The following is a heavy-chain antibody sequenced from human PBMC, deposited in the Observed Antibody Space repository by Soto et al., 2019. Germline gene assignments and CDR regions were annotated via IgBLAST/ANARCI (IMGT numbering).Heavy chain of an antibody. CDR1: GGSFSGYY. CDR3: VRRMAVTGTLLYYFDY. V-gene: IGHV4-34*01. J-gene: IGHJ4*02. D-gene: IGHD6-19*01. CDR2: INHSGTT. Sequence: PSETLSLTCAVYGGSFSGYYWSWIRQPPGKGLEWIGEINHSGTTYYNPSLKSRVTISVDTSKNQFSLKLTSVTAADTAVYYCVRRMAVTGTLLYYFDYWGQGTLVTVSS.